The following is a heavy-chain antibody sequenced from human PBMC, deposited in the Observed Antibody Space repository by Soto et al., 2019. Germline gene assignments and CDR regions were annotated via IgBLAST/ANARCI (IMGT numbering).Heavy chain of an antibody. Sequence: QLQLQESGPGLVKPSETLSLTCTVSGGSISSSSYYWGWIRQPPGKGLEWIGSIYYSGSTYFNPSLKSRVTITVDTSKNQFSLKLSSVTAADRAVYYCAGWGIAALKGWFDPWGQETLVIVST. CDR1: GGSISSSSYY. J-gene: IGHJ5*02. D-gene: IGHD6-13*01. V-gene: IGHV4-39*01. CDR2: IYYSGST. CDR3: AGWGIAALKGWFDP.